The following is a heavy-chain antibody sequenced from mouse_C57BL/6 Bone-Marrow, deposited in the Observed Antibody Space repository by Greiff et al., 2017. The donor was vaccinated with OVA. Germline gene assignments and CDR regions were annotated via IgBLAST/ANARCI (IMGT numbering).Heavy chain of an antibody. CDR2: INPSNGGT. CDR3: AREGYYYGSSYGAMDY. Sequence: QVQLQQPGTELVKPGASVKLSCKASGYTFTSYWMHWVKQRPGQGLEWIGNINPSNGGTNYNEKFKSKATLTVDKSSSTAYMQLSSLTSEDYAVYYCAREGYYYGSSYGAMDYWGQGTSVTVSS. J-gene: IGHJ4*01. CDR1: GYTFTSYW. V-gene: IGHV1-53*01. D-gene: IGHD1-1*01.